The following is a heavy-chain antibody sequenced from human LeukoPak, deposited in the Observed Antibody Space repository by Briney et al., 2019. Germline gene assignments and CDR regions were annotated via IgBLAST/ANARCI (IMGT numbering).Heavy chain of an antibody. J-gene: IGHJ4*02. CDR3: ARWSSIKVAATENC. D-gene: IGHD6-19*01. CDR1: GFTFSSYA. V-gene: IGHV3-23*01. CDR2: ISGSGGST. Sequence: GGSLRLSCAASGFTFSSYAMSWVRQAPGKGLEWVSAISGSGGSTYYADSVKGRFTISRDNSKNTLYLQMNSLRAEDTAVYYCARWSSIKVAATENCWGQGTPVTVSS.